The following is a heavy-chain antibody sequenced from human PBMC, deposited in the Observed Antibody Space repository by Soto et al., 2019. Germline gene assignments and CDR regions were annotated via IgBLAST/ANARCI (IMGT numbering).Heavy chain of an antibody. CDR2: IRSSGGIK. Sequence: QVQLVESGGGLVKPGGSLRLSCVASGITFGDYYMTWVRQAPGKGLEWLSYIRSSGGIKYYADSVKGRFTISRDNGKNSLYLQMNSLRVDDTAVYYYARDHHEQMSFDWWGQGTLVTVSS. CDR1: GITFGDYY. J-gene: IGHJ4*02. V-gene: IGHV3-11*01. CDR3: ARDHHEQMSFDW.